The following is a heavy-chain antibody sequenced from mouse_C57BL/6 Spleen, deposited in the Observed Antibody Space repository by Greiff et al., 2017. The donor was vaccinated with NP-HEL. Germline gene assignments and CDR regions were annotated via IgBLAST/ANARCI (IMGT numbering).Heavy chain of an antibody. V-gene: IGHV14-4*01. Sequence: VQLKESGAELVRPGASVKLSCTASGFNIKDDYMHWVKQRPEQGLEWIGWIDPENGDTEYASKFQGKATITADTSSNTAYLQLSSLTSEDTAVYYCTTFYGSRRDYWGQGTTLTVSS. CDR3: TTFYGSRRDY. CDR1: GFNIKDDY. D-gene: IGHD1-1*01. CDR2: IDPENGDT. J-gene: IGHJ2*01.